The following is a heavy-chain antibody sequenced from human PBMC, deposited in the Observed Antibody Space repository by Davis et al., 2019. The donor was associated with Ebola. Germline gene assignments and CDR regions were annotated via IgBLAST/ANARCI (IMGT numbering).Heavy chain of an antibody. CDR2: IKQDGSEK. CDR1: GFTFGDYA. J-gene: IGHJ4*02. V-gene: IGHV3-7*01. CDR3: AREDSVY. Sequence: PGGSLRLSCTASGFTFGDYAMSWVRQAPGKGLEWVANIKQDGSEKYYVDSVKGRFTISRDNAKNSLYLQMNSLRAEDTAVYYCAREDSVYWGQGTLVTVSS. D-gene: IGHD2-15*01.